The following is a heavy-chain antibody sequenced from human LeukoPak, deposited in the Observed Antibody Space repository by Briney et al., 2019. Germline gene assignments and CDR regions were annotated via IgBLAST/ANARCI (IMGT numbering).Heavy chain of an antibody. CDR3: ARGGSYLSAFDI. CDR2: IYSGGST. D-gene: IGHD1-26*01. Sequence: GGSLRLSCAVSGFTVSSNYMSWVRQAPGKGLEWVSIIYSGGSTFYADSVKGRFTISRDNSKNTLYLQMNSLRAEDTAVYYCARGGSYLSAFDIWGQGTMVTVSS. V-gene: IGHV3-53*01. J-gene: IGHJ3*02. CDR1: GFTVSSNY.